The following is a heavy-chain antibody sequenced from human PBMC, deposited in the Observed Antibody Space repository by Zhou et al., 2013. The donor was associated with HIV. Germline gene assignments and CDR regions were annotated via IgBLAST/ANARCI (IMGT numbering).Heavy chain of an antibody. V-gene: IGHV1-69*05. J-gene: IGHJ4*02. CDR3: ARDAPISSFGPYWRYFDY. CDR2: IIPIFGTA. D-gene: IGHD1-1*01. Sequence: QVQLVQSGAEVKKPGSSVKVSCKASGGTFSSYAISWVRQAPGQGLEWMGGIIPIFGTANYAQKFQGRVTITTDESTSTAYMELSSLRSEDTAVYYCARDAPISSFGPYWRYFDYWGQGTLVTVSS. CDR1: GGTFSSYA.